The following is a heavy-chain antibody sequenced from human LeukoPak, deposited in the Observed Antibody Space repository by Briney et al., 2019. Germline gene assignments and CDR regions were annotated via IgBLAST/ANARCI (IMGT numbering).Heavy chain of an antibody. J-gene: IGHJ4*02. CDR2: ISGGGGST. D-gene: IGHD3-22*01. V-gene: IGHV3-23*01. Sequence: GGSLRLSCAASGFTFSSHAMSWVRQAPGKGLEWVSAISGGGGSTYNADSVKGRFTISRDNSKNTLYLQMNTLRAEDTAVYYCAKAAGYYYDNSGKVFDYWGQGTLVTVSS. CDR3: AKAAGYYYDNSGKVFDY. CDR1: GFTFSSHA.